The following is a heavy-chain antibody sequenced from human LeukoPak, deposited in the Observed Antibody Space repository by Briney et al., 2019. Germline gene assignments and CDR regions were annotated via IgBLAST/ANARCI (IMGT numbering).Heavy chain of an antibody. Sequence: GGSLRLSCAASGFTFSSYAMGWVRQAPGKGLEWVSAISGSGGSTYYADSVKGRFTISRDNSKNTLYLQMNSLRAEDTAVYYCAKIILEYGDYSGFFQHWGQGTLVTVSS. D-gene: IGHD4-17*01. CDR2: ISGSGGST. CDR1: GFTFSSYA. V-gene: IGHV3-23*01. J-gene: IGHJ1*01. CDR3: AKIILEYGDYSGFFQH.